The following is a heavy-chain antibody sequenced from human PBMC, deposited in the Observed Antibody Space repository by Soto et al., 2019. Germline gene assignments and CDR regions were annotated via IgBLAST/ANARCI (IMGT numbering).Heavy chain of an antibody. CDR3: ARLIGNSWLDS. D-gene: IGHD3-16*01. J-gene: IGHJ5*01. CDR1: GDSVSTNDAT. CDR2: TYYRSRWQT. V-gene: IGHV6-1*01. Sequence: QVQLQQSGPGLVKPSQTLSLTCAISGDSVSTNDATWDWIRQSPSRGLEWLGRTYYRSRWQTDYPVSGKSRISITPDTSNNQFSLQLNSVTPDDTAVYYCARLIGNSWLDSWGQGTLVTVSS.